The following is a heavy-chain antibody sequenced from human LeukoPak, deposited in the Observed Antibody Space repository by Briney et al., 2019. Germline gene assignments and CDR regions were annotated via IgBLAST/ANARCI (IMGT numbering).Heavy chain of an antibody. CDR2: IYSGGST. CDR1: GFTFSSYG. CDR3: ARDPGAMVRGVIIRGAFDI. D-gene: IGHD3-10*01. V-gene: IGHV3-53*01. Sequence: GGSLRLSCAASGFTFSSYGMHWVRQAPGKGLEWVSVIYSGGSTYYADSVKGRFTISRDNSKNTLYLQMNSLRAEDTAVYYCARDPGAMVRGVIIRGAFDIWGQGTMVTVSS. J-gene: IGHJ3*02.